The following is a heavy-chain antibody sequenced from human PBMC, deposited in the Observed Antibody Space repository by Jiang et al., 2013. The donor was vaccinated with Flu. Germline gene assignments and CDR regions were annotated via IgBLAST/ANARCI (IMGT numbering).Heavy chain of an antibody. V-gene: IGHV1-46*01. J-gene: IGHJ4*02. D-gene: IGHD3-10*01. CDR3: ASQHWDHGVGSYYMSH. CDR2: GDGT. Sequence: GDGTTYAQKFQGRVTMTRDTSTSTDYMQLSSLRSEDTAVYYCASQHWDHGVGSYYMSHWGQGTLVTVSS.